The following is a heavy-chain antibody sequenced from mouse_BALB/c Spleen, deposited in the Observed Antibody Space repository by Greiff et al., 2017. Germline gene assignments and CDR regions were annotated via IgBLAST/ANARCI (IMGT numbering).Heavy chain of an antibody. Sequence: VQLKESGPELMKPGASVKISCKASGYSFTSYYMHWVKQSHGKSLEWIGYIDPFNGGTSYNQKFKGKATLTVDKSSSTAYMHLSSLTSEDSAVYYCARGYGKGLFDYWGQGTTLTVSS. CDR3: ARGYGKGLFDY. V-gene: IGHV1S135*01. J-gene: IGHJ2*01. CDR1: GYSFTSYY. CDR2: IDPFNGGT. D-gene: IGHD2-1*01.